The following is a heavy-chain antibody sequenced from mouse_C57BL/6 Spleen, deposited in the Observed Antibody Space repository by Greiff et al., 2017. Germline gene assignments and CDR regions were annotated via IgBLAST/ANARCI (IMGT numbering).Heavy chain of an antibody. Sequence: EVQLQQSGPELVKPGASVKISCKASGYTFTDYYMNWVKQSHGKSLEWIGDINPNNGGTSYNQKFKGKATLTVDKSSSTAYMELRSLTSEDAAVYYCARSEILRGMDYWGQGTSGTVSS. V-gene: IGHV1-26*01. J-gene: IGHJ4*01. CDR2: INPNNGGT. CDR3: ARSEILRGMDY. CDR1: GYTFTDYY. D-gene: IGHD1-1*01.